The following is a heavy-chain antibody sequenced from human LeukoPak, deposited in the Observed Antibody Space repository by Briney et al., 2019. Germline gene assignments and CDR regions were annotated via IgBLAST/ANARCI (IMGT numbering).Heavy chain of an antibody. Sequence: ASVKVSCKASGYTFTGYYMHWVRQAPGQGLEWMGWISAYNGHTNYAQKLQDRVTMTTETSTGTAYMELRSLISDDTAVYYCARITMVRGVLFDWYFDLWGRGTLVTVSS. CDR1: GYTFTGYY. V-gene: IGHV1-18*04. J-gene: IGHJ2*01. D-gene: IGHD3-10*01. CDR2: ISAYNGHT. CDR3: ARITMVRGVLFDWYFDL.